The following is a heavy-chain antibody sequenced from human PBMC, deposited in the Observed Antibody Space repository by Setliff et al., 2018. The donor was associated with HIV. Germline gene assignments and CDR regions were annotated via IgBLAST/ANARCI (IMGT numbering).Heavy chain of an antibody. CDR2: INPDGSKK. D-gene: IGHD6-13*01. CDR1: GLTFGSYW. Sequence: GGSLRLSCAGSGLTFGSYWINWVRQAPGKGLEWVADINPDGSKKYYVDSVKGRFIVSRDNAKNSLYLQMNSLRAEDTAVYYCATRGVAAAGFDFWGQGTLVTVSS. CDR3: ATRGVAAAGFDF. V-gene: IGHV3-7*01. J-gene: IGHJ4*02.